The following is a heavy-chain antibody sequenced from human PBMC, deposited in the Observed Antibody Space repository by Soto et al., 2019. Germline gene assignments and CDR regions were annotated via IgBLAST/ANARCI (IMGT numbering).Heavy chain of an antibody. CDR1: GFTFSKYA. CDR3: AKAADKSIVAEYYYYGMDV. CDR2: ISSGGCT. V-gene: IGHV3-23*01. D-gene: IGHD2-21*01. Sequence: EVQVLESGGGLVQPGGSLRLSCAASGFTFSKYAMSWVRQAPGKGLEWVSAISSGGCTYYADSVKGRFTISRDNSKSTLYVPMNILRAEDTALYYCAKAADKSIVAEYYYYGMDVWGQGTTVTVSS. J-gene: IGHJ6*02.